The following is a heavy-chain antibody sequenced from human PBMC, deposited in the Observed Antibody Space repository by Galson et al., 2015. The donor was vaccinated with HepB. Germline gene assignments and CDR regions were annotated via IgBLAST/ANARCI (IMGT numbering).Heavy chain of an antibody. J-gene: IGHJ6*03. D-gene: IGHD6-13*01. CDR2: IIPILGIE. CDR1: GGTFSSYA. Sequence: SVKVSCKASGGTFSSYAISWVRRAPGQGLEWMGGIIPILGIENYAQKFQGRVTITADKSTNTAYMELSSLRSEDTAVYYCARGLPGTYLTRPDYYYYYMDVWGKGTTVTVSS. CDR3: ARGLPGTYLTRPDYYYYYMDV. V-gene: IGHV1-69*10.